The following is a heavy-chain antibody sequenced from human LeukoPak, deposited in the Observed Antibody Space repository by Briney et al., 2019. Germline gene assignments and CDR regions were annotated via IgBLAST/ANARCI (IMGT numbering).Heavy chain of an antibody. CDR2: VSGSGGST. V-gene: IGHV3-23*01. Sequence: PGGSLRLSCVASGFTFSNYAMNWVRQAPGKGLEWVSGVSGSGGSTYYADSVKGRFTISRDNSKNTLYLQMNSLRAEDTAVYYCAKLRVMGAARFFDYWGQGTLVTVSS. D-gene: IGHD6-6*01. J-gene: IGHJ4*02. CDR3: AKLRVMGAARFFDY. CDR1: GFTFSNYA.